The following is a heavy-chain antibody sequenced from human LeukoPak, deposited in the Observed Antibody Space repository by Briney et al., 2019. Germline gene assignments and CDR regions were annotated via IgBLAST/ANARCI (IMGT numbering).Heavy chain of an antibody. D-gene: IGHD3-22*01. CDR1: GGSFSGYY. V-gene: IGHV4-34*01. CDR3: ARDRHKYNYDGSGYPPY. J-gene: IGHJ4*02. Sequence: PSETLSLTCAVYGGSFSGYYWSWIRQPPGKGLEWIGEINHGGSTNYNPSLKSRVTISVDTPKNQFSLKLSSVTAADTAVYYCARDRHKYNYDGSGYPPYWGQGTLVTVSS. CDR2: INHGGST.